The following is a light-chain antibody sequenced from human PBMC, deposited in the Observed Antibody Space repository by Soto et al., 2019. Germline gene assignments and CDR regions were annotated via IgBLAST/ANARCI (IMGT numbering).Light chain of an antibody. Sequence: EIVLTQSPGTLSLSPGERVTLSCRASQSVSGSYLAWYLQKPGQAPRVLIYGASSRATGIPDRFSGSGSGTEFTLTISSVQPEDVAIYYCQQYTNWPITFGQGTRLEI. V-gene: IGKV3-20*01. CDR1: QSVSGSY. CDR2: GAS. CDR3: QQYTNWPIT. J-gene: IGKJ5*01.